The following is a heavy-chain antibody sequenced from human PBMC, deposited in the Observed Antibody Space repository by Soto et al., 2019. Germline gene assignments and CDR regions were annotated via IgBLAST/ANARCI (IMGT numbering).Heavy chain of an antibody. J-gene: IGHJ4*02. CDR2: IYHSGST. CDR3: ASRVRLMVRGGHFDY. V-gene: IGHV4-4*02. D-gene: IGHD3-10*01. CDR1: GGSISSSNW. Sequence: QVQLQESGPGLVKPSGTLSLTCAVSGGSISSSNWWSWVRQPPGKGLEWIGEIYHSGSTNYNPSLNGRVTISVDESKNHFSLKLSSVTAADTAVYYCASRVRLMVRGGHFDYWGQGTLVTVSS.